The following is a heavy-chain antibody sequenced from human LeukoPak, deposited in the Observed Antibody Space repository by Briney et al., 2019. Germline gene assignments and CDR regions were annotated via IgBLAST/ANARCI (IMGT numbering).Heavy chain of an antibody. CDR2: ISAYNGNT. CDR3: ARCIVAAAGTAYYFDY. Sequence: ASVKVSCKASGYTFTSYGISWVRQAPGQGLEWMGWISAYNGNTNYAQKLQGRVTMTTDTSTSTAYMELRSPRSDDTAVYYCARCIVAAAGTAYYFDYWGQGTLVTVSS. D-gene: IGHD6-13*01. J-gene: IGHJ4*02. CDR1: GYTFTSYG. V-gene: IGHV1-18*01.